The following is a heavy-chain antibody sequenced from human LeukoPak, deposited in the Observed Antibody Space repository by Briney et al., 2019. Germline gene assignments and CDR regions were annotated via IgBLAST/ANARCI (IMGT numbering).Heavy chain of an antibody. V-gene: IGHV4-59*01. J-gene: IGHJ4*02. CDR2: IYYSGST. Sequence: PSETLSLTCTVSGGSISSYYWSWIRQPPGKGLEWIGYIYYSGSTNYNPSLKSRVTISVDTSKNQFSLKLSSVTAADTAVYYCARGGNRGAYHYGSGSYSTRLDYWGQGTLVTVSS. CDR1: GGSISSYY. CDR3: ARGGNRGAYHYGSGSYSTRLDY. D-gene: IGHD3-10*01.